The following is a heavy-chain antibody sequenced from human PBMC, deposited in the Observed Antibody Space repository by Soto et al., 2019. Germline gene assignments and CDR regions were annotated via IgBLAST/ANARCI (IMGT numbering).Heavy chain of an antibody. CDR1: SGFIRSYY. J-gene: IGHJ6*02. CDR2: GYYNTNT. Sequence: QVQLQESGPGLVKPSETLSLTCTVSSGFIRSYYWSWIRQPPGKGLEWIGYGYYNTNTNYNPSLKSRVTISVDTSKNQFSLTLNSVTAADTAVYYCARGMEFYYYGMDVWGRGTTVTVSS. V-gene: IGHV4-59*01. CDR3: ARGMEFYYYGMDV. D-gene: IGHD3-10*01.